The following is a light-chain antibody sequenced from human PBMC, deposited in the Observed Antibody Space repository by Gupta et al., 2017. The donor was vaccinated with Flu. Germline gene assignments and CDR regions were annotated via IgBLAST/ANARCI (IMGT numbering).Light chain of an antibody. CDR1: QSVNNNL. CDR2: GAS. Sequence: DIVLTPSPGTLSLSPGERATLSCRASQSVNNNLLTWYQQKPGKAPRLLIYGASSRATGIPDRFSGSGSGTDFTLTIRRLQPEDFAVYYCQQYESTGYTFGQGTKLEIK. V-gene: IGKV3-20*01. CDR3: QQYESTGYT. J-gene: IGKJ2*01.